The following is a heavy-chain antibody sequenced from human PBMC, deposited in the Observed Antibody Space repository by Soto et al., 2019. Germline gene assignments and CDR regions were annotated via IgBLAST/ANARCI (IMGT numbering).Heavy chain of an antibody. CDR1: GGSVSSGNYY. V-gene: IGHV4-61*01. CDR2: MYHTGST. CDR3: AREDYYDGMDV. J-gene: IGHJ6*02. Sequence: SETLSLTCTVSGGSVSSGNYYWRWIRQPPGKGLEWIGYMYHTGSTNYNPSLKSRVTISVDTSKNQLSLKLSSVTAADTAMYYCAREDYYDGMDVWGQGTTVTVSS.